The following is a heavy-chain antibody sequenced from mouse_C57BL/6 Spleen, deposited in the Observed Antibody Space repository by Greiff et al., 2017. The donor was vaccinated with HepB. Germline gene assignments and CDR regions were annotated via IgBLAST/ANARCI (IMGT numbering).Heavy chain of an antibody. CDR1: GFSLTSYG. V-gene: IGHV2-6-1*01. CDR3: ARHGSSGAMDY. Sequence: VKLKESGPGLVAPSQSLSITCTVSGFSLTSYGVHWVSQPPGKGLEWLVVIWSDGSTTYNSALNSRLSISKDNSKSQVFLRRNSIQTDDTAMYCCARHGSSGAMDYWGQGTSVTVSS. CDR2: IWSDGST. D-gene: IGHD3-2*02. J-gene: IGHJ4*01.